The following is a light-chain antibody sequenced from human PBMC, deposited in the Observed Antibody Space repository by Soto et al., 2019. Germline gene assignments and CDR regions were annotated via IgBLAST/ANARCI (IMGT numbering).Light chain of an antibody. CDR1: QSVLYSSNNRNY. Sequence: DIVMTQSPDSLAVSLGERATINCRSSQSVLYSSNNRNYLTWFQQKPGQPPKLLLYWASTRESRVPDRFSGSGSGTDFTLTISSLQAEDVAVYYCQQSYATPFTFGQGTKLELK. CDR3: QQSYATPFT. CDR2: WAS. V-gene: IGKV4-1*01. J-gene: IGKJ2*01.